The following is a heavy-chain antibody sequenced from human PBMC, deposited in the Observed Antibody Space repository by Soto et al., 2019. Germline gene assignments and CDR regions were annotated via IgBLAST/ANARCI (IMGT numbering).Heavy chain of an antibody. V-gene: IGHV1-69*13. CDR3: ARGGYDLNGFDY. CDR2: IIPIFGIA. Sequence: SVKVSCKASGGTFSSYAISWVRQAPGQGLEWMGGIIPIFGIANYAQKFQGRVTITADESTSTAYMELSSLRSEDTAVYYCARGGYDLNGFDYWGQGTLVTVSS. J-gene: IGHJ4*02. CDR1: GGTFSSYA. D-gene: IGHD5-12*01.